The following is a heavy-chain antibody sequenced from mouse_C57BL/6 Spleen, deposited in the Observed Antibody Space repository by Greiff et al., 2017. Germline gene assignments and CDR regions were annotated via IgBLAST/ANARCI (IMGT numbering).Heavy chain of an antibody. J-gene: IGHJ2*01. D-gene: IGHD2-1*01. Sequence: EVQLQQSGPVLVKPGASVKMSCKASGYTFTDDYMNWVKQSHGKSLEWIGVINPYNGGTSYHQKFKGKATLTVDKSSSTAYMELNSLTSEDSAVYYCSRPGSYGNSDYWGQGPTLSVSS. V-gene: IGHV1-19*01. CDR3: SRPGSYGNSDY. CDR2: INPYNGGT. CDR1: GYTFTDDY.